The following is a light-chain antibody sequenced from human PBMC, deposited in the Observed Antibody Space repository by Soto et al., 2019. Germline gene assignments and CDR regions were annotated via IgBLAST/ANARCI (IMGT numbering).Light chain of an antibody. J-gene: IGKJ4*01. CDR3: QQYNNWPVT. Sequence: EVVMTQSPATLSVSPGDRATLSCRASQSVENDLAWYQQKPGQPPRLLIYDASTRATGIPARFSGSQSGTEFTLTISSLQSENFAVYFCQQYNNWPVTVGGGTKVDSK. CDR2: DAS. CDR1: QSVEND. V-gene: IGKV3D-15*01.